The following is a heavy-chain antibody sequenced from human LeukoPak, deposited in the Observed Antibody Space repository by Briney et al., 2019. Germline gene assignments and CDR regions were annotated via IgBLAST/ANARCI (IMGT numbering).Heavy chain of an antibody. J-gene: IGHJ4*02. CDR1: GFTFSSYG. V-gene: IGHV3-30*02. CDR3: AKDPRGSWGPPGY. Sequence: GGSLRLSCAASGFTFSSYGMHWVRQAPGKGLEWVAFIRYDGSNKYYADSVKGRFTISRDNSKNTLYLQMNSLRAEDTAVYYCAKDPRGSWGPPGYWGQGTLVTVSS. D-gene: IGHD1-26*01. CDR2: IRYDGSNK.